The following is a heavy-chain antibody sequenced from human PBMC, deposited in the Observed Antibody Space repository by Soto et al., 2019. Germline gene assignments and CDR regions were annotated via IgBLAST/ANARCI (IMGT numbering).Heavy chain of an antibody. J-gene: IGHJ4*02. V-gene: IGHV1-69*02. CDR1: GGTFSSYT. Sequence: QVQLVQSGAEVKKPGSSVKVSCKASGGTFSSYTISWVRQAPGQGLEWMGRIIPILGIANYAQKLQGRVTITADKCTNTAYMELSSLRSEDTAVYYCASRYDSSDYWGQGTLVTVSS. D-gene: IGHD3-22*01. CDR2: IIPILGIA. CDR3: ASRYDSSDY.